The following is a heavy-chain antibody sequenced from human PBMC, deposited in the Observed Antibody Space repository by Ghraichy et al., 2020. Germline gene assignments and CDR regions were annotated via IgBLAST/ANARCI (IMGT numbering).Heavy chain of an antibody. J-gene: IGHJ5*02. Sequence: ASVKVSCKASGYNFNDYYMFWVRQAPGQRLEWMGWMKANSGGTTYAPKFKGRVTTTRDKSITRAYMEMSALTSDDTAVYYCPRNMHPISVSGTNWFDPWGQGTLVTVAS. D-gene: IGHD6-19*01. CDR1: GYNFNDYY. CDR2: MKANSGGT. CDR3: PRNMHPISVSGTNWFDP. V-gene: IGHV1-2*02.